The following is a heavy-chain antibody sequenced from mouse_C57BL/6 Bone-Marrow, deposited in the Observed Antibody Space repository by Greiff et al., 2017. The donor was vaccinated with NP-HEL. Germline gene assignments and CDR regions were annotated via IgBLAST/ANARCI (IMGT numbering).Heavy chain of an antibody. V-gene: IGHV8-12*01. CDR1: GFSLSTSGMG. J-gene: IGHJ4*01. Sequence: VKLMESGPGILQSSQTLSLTCSFSGFSLSTSGMGVSWIRQPSGKGLEWLAHIYWDDDKRYNPSLKSRLTISKATSRNQVFLKITSVDTADTATYYCARRAPDAMDDWGQGTSVTVAS. CDR2: IYWDDDK. CDR3: ARRAPDAMDD.